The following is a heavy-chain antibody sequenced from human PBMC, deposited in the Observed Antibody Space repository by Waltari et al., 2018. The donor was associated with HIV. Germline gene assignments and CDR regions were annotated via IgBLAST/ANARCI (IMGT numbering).Heavy chain of an antibody. Sequence: EVQLVESGGGLIQPGGSLRLSCAASGFSVSSNYMSWVRQAPGKGLECVSVIYSGGSTYYADSVKGRFTISRDNSKNTLYLQMNSLRAEDTAVYYCARGFGCGGDCYYFDYWGQGTLVTVSS. CDR3: ARGFGCGGDCYYFDY. D-gene: IGHD2-21*02. J-gene: IGHJ4*02. V-gene: IGHV3-53*01. CDR2: IYSGGST. CDR1: GFSVSSNY.